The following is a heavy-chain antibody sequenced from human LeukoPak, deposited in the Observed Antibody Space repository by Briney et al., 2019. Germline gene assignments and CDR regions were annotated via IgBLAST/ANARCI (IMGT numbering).Heavy chain of an antibody. CDR1: GFTFSDYY. D-gene: IGHD3-3*01. Sequence: GGSLRLSCAASGFTFSDYYKSWIRQAPGKGLEWVSYISSSGSTIYYADSVKGRFTISRDNAKNSLYLQMNSLRAEDTAVYYCARELSRDFWSGYWGSSSGYWGQGTLVTVSS. CDR3: ARELSRDFWSGYWGSSSGY. CDR2: ISSSGSTI. J-gene: IGHJ4*02. V-gene: IGHV3-11*04.